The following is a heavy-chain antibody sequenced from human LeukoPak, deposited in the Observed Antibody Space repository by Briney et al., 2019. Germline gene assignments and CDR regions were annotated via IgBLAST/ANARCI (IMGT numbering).Heavy chain of an antibody. CDR2: IYYSGST. Sequence: SETLSLTCTVSGGSISSSSYYWSWIRQPPGKGLEWIGYIYYSGSTNYNPSLKSRVTISVDTSKNQFSPKLSSVTAADTAVYYCAIGIGYCGGGSCHETLDYWGQGALVTVSS. D-gene: IGHD2-15*01. J-gene: IGHJ4*02. CDR3: AIGIGYCGGGSCHETLDY. V-gene: IGHV4-61*01. CDR1: GGSISSSSYY.